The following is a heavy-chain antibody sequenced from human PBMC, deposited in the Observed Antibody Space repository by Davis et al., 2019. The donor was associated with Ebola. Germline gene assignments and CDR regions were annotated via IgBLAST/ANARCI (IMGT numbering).Heavy chain of an antibody. CDR1: GGSIRSSSYY. CDR3: ARRGFGDSGYYFSYYYGMDV. J-gene: IGHJ6*02. D-gene: IGHD3-22*01. Sequence: MPSETLSLTCTVSGGSIRSSSYYWGWIRQPPGKGLEWFGSIYYSGSTYYNPSLKSRVTISVDTSKNQFSLKLSSVTAADTAVYYCARRGFGDSGYYFSYYYGMDVWGQGTTVTVSS. CDR2: IYYSGST. V-gene: IGHV4-39*01.